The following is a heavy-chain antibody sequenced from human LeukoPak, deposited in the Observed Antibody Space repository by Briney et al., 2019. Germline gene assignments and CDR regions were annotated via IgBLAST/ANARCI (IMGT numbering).Heavy chain of an antibody. J-gene: IGHJ3*02. CDR2: IIPILGIA. V-gene: IGHV1-69*04. D-gene: IGHD6-19*01. CDR3: ARAIAVPGTTSFDI. CDR1: GGTFSSYA. Sequence: SVKVSCKASGGTFSSYANRWVRPAPGQGLEWVGRIIPILGIANYAQKFQGRVTITADKSTSTAYMELSSLRSEGTTVYYCARAIAVPGTTSFDIWGQGTMVTVSS.